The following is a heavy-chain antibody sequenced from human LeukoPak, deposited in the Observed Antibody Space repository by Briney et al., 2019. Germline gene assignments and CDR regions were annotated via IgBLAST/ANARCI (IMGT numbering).Heavy chain of an antibody. V-gene: IGHV3-30*03. Sequence: PGRSLRLSCAASGFTFSSYGMPWVRQAPGKGLEWVAVISHDGSNKYYADSVKGRFTISRDNAKNSLYLQMNSLRAEDTAVYYCARDWATWADLTWYYGMDVWGQGTTVTVSS. J-gene: IGHJ6*02. D-gene: IGHD5-24*01. CDR1: GFTFSSYG. CDR3: ARDWATWADLTWYYGMDV. CDR2: ISHDGSNK.